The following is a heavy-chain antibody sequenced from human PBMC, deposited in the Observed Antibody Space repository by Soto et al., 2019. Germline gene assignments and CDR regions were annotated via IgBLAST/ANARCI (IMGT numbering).Heavy chain of an antibody. J-gene: IGHJ4*02. D-gene: IGHD3-22*01. CDR2: INPKSGGT. CDR1: GYTFIAYY. CDR3: ARGGTFAYDTSGYSVY. V-gene: IGHV1-2*02. Sequence: TGKVSCKTSGYTFIAYYMHLLRQAPVQVLEWMGWINPKSGGTLYAQKFQGRVTMTRDTSISTAYMELSRLRSDDTAVYYCARGGTFAYDTSGYSVYWGQGTLVTVSS.